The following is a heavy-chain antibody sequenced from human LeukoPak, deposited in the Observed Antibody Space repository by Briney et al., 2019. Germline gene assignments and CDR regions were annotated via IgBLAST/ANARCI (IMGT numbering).Heavy chain of an antibody. CDR1: GNTFTGYF. Sequence: ASVKVSCKASGNTFTGYFTHWVRQVPGQRLEWMGWISPKDGDTKYAQKFQGRVTMSRDTSIITAYMELSSLKSDDTALYYYATVVNWGQGTLVTVSS. CDR2: ISPKDGDT. CDR3: ATVVN. V-gene: IGHV1-2*02. J-gene: IGHJ4*02.